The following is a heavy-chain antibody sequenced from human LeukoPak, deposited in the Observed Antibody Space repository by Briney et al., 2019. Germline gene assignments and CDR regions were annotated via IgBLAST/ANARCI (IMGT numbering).Heavy chain of an antibody. V-gene: IGHV1-8*02. D-gene: IGHD5-18*01. J-gene: IGHJ6*03. CDR3: ARGVRIQLWLSPYYYYYMDV. CDR2: MNPNSGNT. Sequence: ASVKVSCKASGGTFSSYAISWVRQAPGQGLEWMGWMNPNSGNTGYAQKFQGRVTMTRNTSISTAYMELSSLRSEDTAVYYCARGVRIQLWLSPYYYYYMDVWGKGTTVTISS. CDR1: GGTFSSYA.